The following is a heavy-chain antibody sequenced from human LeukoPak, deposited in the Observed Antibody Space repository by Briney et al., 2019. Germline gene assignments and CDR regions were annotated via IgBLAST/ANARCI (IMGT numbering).Heavy chain of an antibody. CDR1: GGSFSGFY. Sequence: SETLSLTCAVYGGSFSGFYWTWIRQPPGKGLEWVGEIIHTGSTHYNPSLKSRVTISVDTSKNQFSLNLTSVTAADTAVYYCARIWGGYWGQGTLVTVSS. CDR2: IIHTGST. D-gene: IGHD3-16*01. V-gene: IGHV4-34*12. CDR3: ARIWGGY. J-gene: IGHJ4*02.